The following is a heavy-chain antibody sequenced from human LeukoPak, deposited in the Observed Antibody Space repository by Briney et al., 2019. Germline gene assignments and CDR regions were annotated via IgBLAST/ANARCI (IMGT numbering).Heavy chain of an antibody. Sequence: GGSLRLSFAASGFTFIDFYMSWIRQAPGKGLEWVSYISNGGTTMYYADSVRGRFTISRDNAKNTLHLQLNSLTAEDMAVYYCARISDAAGTNDYWGQATLVTVSS. CDR1: GFTFIDFY. CDR3: ARISDAAGTNDY. CDR2: ISNGGTTM. J-gene: IGHJ4*02. V-gene: IGHV3-11*04. D-gene: IGHD6-13*01.